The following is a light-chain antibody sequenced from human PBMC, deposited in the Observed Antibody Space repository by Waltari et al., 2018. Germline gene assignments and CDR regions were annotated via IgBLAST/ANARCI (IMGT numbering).Light chain of an antibody. J-gene: IGKJ2*01. Sequence: DIVMTQSPDSLAGSLGERATIYCKSSQSVLYSSNNKNYLAWYQQRPGQPPKLLIYWASTRESGVPDRFVGSGSGTDFTLSISSLQAEDVAIYYCQQYYSTPYTFGQGTKLEI. V-gene: IGKV4-1*01. CDR2: WAS. CDR1: QSVLYSSNNKNY. CDR3: QQYYSTPYT.